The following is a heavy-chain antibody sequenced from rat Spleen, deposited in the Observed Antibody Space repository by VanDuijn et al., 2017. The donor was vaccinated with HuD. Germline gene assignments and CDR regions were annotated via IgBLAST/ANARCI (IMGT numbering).Heavy chain of an antibody. D-gene: IGHD1-2*01. CDR1: AYSITSYY. V-gene: IGHV3-1*01. CDR2: ISYSGST. CDR3: TRSNYYSSSSFDY. J-gene: IGHJ2*01. Sequence: EVQLQESGPGLVKSLQSLSLTCSVTAYSITSYYWGWIRKFPGNNMEWMGYISYSGSTNYNPSLKSRISITRDTSKNQFFLQLNSVTTEDTATYYCTRSNYYSSSSFDYWGQGVMVTVSS.